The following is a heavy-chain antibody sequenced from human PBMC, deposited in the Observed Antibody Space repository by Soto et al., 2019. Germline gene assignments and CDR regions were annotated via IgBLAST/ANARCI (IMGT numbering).Heavy chain of an antibody. Sequence: ASVKVSCKASGYTFTSYGISWVRQAPGQGLEWMGWISAYNGNTHYAQKLQGRVTMTTDTSTSTAYMELRSLRSDDTAVYYCARATIVLVPAAMVSHWFDPWGQGTLVTVSS. V-gene: IGHV1-18*01. CDR2: ISAYNGNT. D-gene: IGHD2-2*01. CDR3: ARATIVLVPAAMVSHWFDP. CDR1: GYTFTSYG. J-gene: IGHJ5*02.